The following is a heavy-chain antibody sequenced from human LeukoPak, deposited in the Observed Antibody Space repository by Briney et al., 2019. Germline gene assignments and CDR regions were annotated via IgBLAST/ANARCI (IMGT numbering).Heavy chain of an antibody. V-gene: IGHV3-30*18. CDR1: GFTFSSYA. J-gene: IGHJ4*02. Sequence: PGGSLRLSCAASGFTFSSYAMHWVRQAPGKGLEWVAVISYDGSNKYYADSVKGRFTISRDNSKNTLYLQMNSLRAEDTAVYYCAKSTGPGIMITFGGVIAPRMFDYWGQGTLVTVSS. D-gene: IGHD3-16*02. CDR2: ISYDGSNK. CDR3: AKSTGPGIMITFGGVIAPRMFDY.